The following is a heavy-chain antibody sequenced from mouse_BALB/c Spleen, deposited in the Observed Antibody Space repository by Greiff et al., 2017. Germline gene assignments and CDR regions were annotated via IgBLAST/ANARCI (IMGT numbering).Heavy chain of an antibody. CDR2: IYPGDGDT. CDR3: ARGVHYYGYVAY. Sequence: LQESGAELVRPGSSVKISCKASGYAFSSYWMNWVKQRPGQGLEWIGQIYPGDGDTNYNGKFKGKATLTADKSSSTAYMQLSSLTSEDSAVYFCARGVHYYGYVAYWGQGTLVTVSA. V-gene: IGHV1-80*01. CDR1: GYAFSSYW. D-gene: IGHD1-2*01. J-gene: IGHJ3*01.